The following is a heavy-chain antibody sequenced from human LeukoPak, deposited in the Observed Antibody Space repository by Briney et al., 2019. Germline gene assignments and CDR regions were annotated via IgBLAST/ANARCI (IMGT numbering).Heavy chain of an antibody. CDR1: GFTFGSYA. D-gene: IGHD3-16*01. CDR3: VRDQGGERWFDP. CDR2: ISSGSSFI. J-gene: IGHJ5*02. Sequence: PGGSLRLSCAASGFTFGSYAMNWVRQAPGKGLGWVSSISSGSSFIYYADSVKGRFTIARDNAKNSLYLQMNSLRPEDTAIYYCVRDQGGERWFDPWGQGTLVTVSS. V-gene: IGHV3-21*01.